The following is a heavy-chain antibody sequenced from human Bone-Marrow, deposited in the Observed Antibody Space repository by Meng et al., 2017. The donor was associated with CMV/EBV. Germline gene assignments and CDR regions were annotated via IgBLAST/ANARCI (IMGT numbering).Heavy chain of an antibody. J-gene: IGHJ6*02. D-gene: IGHD3-3*01. CDR2: ISSSSSTI. CDR3: ARELRAYDFWSGYYLSFGGGMDV. CDR1: GFTFSSYS. Sequence: GESLKISCAASGFTFSSYSMNWVRQAPGKGLERVSYISSSSSTIYYADSVKGRFTISRDNAKNSLYLQMNSLRAEDTAVYYCARELRAYDFWSGYYLSFGGGMDVWGQGTTVTVPS. V-gene: IGHV3-48*04.